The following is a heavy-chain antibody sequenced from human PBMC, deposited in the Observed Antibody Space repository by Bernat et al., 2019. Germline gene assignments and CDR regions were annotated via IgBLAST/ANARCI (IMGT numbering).Heavy chain of an antibody. CDR3: TRHPSSLYDSSGYSDY. V-gene: IGHV3-73*01. CDR2: IRSKANSYAT. J-gene: IGHJ4*02. D-gene: IGHD3-22*01. Sequence: EVQLVESGGGLVQPGGSLKLSCAASGFTFSGSAMHWVRQASGKGLEWVGRIRSKANSYATAYAASVKGRFTISRDDSKNTAYLQMNSLKTEDTAVYYCTRHPSSLYDSSGYSDYWGQGTLVTVSS. CDR1: GFTFSGSA.